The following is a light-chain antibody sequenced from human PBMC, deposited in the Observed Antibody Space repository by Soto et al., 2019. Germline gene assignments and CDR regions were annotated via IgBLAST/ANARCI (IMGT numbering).Light chain of an antibody. CDR1: QSVSPW. J-gene: IGKJ1*01. V-gene: IGKV1-5*03. CDR3: QQHNTWSAWT. Sequence: DIQMTQSPSTLSASVGDRVTITCRATQSVSPWLAWYQQKPGKAPKLLIYKASSLQSGVSSRFSGGGSGTEFSLPISSLQPDDFATYYCQQHNTWSAWTFGQGTKVEIK. CDR2: KAS.